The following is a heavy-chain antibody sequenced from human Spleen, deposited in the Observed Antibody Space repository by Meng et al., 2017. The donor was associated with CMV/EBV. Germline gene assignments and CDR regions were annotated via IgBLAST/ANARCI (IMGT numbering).Heavy chain of an antibody. CDR2: SDATGATV. V-gene: IGHV3-11*04. D-gene: IGHD2-2*01. Sequence: GGSLRLSCAASGFNFNDYYMSWLRQAPGKGLELLSYSDATGATVYYADSVKGRFTISRDNSRSTLYLQMNSLRAEDTAVYYCAKDRIYCRNISCYRYQIHGMDVWGQGTTVTVSS. CDR1: GFNFNDYY. J-gene: IGHJ6*02. CDR3: AKDRIYCRNISCYRYQIHGMDV.